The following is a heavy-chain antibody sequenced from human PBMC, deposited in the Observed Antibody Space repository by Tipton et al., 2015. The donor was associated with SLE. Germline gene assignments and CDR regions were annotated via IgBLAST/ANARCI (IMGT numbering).Heavy chain of an antibody. Sequence: GLVKPSETLSLTCGVSGGSFSDYFWTWIRQSPEKGLEWIGEINYHEYTNYNPSLKSRVTISLDMSKNQFSLKLSSVTAADTAVYYCARVRSGLHSWGFDPWGQGTLVTVSS. D-gene: IGHD3-10*01. CDR1: GGSFSDYF. V-gene: IGHV4-34*01. CDR3: ARVRSGLHSWGFDP. CDR2: INYHEYT. J-gene: IGHJ5*02.